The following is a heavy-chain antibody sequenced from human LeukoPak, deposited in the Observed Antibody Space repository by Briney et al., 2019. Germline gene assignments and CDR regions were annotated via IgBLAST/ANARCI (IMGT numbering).Heavy chain of an antibody. CDR3: ARWYSSGWAFDY. CDR2: IYYSGST. D-gene: IGHD6-19*01. V-gene: IGHV4-59*08. J-gene: IGHJ4*02. CDR1: GGSISSYY. Sequence: SEALSLTCTVSGGSISSYYWSWIRQPPGKGLEWIGYIYYSGSTNYNPSLKSRVTISVDTSKNQFSLKLSSVTAADTAVYYCARWYSSGWAFDYWGQGTLVTVSS.